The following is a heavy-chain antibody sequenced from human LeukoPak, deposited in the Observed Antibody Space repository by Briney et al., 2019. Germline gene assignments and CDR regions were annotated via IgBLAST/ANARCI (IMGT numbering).Heavy chain of an antibody. Sequence: PSETLSLTCTVSGGSISSSSYYWGWIRQPPGKGLEWIGSIYSSGSTYYNPSLKSRVTISVDTSKNQFSLKLSSVTAADTAVYYCAHGSWYSPPDYWGQGTLVTVSS. J-gene: IGHJ4*02. CDR2: IYSSGST. CDR1: GGSISSSSYY. D-gene: IGHD6-13*01. V-gene: IGHV4-39*01. CDR3: AHGSWYSPPDY.